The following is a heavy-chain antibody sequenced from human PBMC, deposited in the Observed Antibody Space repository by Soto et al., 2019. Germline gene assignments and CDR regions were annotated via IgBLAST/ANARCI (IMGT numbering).Heavy chain of an antibody. Sequence: SVKVSCKASGGTFSSYAISWVRQAPGQGLEWMGGIIPIFGTANYAQKFQGRVTITADESTSTAYMELSSLRSEDTAVYYCARVAYGGWNWFDPWGQGTVVTVSS. CDR2: IIPIFGTA. J-gene: IGHJ5*02. CDR1: GGTFSSYA. D-gene: IGHD4-17*01. V-gene: IGHV1-69*13. CDR3: ARVAYGGWNWFDP.